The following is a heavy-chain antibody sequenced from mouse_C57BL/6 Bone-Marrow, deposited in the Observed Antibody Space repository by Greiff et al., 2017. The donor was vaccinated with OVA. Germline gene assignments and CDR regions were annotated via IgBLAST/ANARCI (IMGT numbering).Heavy chain of an antibody. CDR2: ISSGGDYI. V-gene: IGHV5-9-1*02. Sequence: EVQGVESGEGLVKPGGSLTLSCAASGFTFSSSAMSWVRQTPEKRLEWVAYISSGGDYIYYADTVKGRFTISRANARNTLYLQMSSLKYEDTDMYYSTRVGTVVGNFDYWGQGTTLTVSS. CDR1: GFTFSSSA. D-gene: IGHD1-1*01. J-gene: IGHJ2*01. CDR3: TRVGTVVGNFDY.